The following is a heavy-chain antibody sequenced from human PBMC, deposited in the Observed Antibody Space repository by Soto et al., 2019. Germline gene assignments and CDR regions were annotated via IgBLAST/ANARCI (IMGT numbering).Heavy chain of an antibody. CDR3: ARRDILTGYFLSGAYYFDY. CDR2: IYHSGST. J-gene: IGHJ4*02. CDR1: GGSISSSNW. Sequence: SETLSLTCAVFGGSISSSNWWRWVRQPPGKGLEWIGEIYHSGSTNYNPSLKSRVTISVDKSKNQFSLKLSSVTAADTAVYYCARRDILTGYFLSGAYYFDYWGQGTLVTVSS. D-gene: IGHD3-9*01. V-gene: IGHV4-4*02.